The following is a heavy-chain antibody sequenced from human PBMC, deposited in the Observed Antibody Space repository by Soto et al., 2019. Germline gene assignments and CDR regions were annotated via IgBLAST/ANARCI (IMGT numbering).Heavy chain of an antibody. CDR3: AREAGSGSSYPENY. CDR1: AYTFNYYG. Sequence: QVPLVQSVAEVKKPGASVKISCKASAYTFNYYGISWVRQAAGQGLEWLGWISPYDGNTTYAQRVQGRITLTTDTSTTTAYMEFRSLTSDDTAVYYGAREAGSGSSYPENYWGQGTLVTVSS. CDR2: ISPYDGNT. D-gene: IGHD1-26*01. V-gene: IGHV1-18*04. J-gene: IGHJ4*02.